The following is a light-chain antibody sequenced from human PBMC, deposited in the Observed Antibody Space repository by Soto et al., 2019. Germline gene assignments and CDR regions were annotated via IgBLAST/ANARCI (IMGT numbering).Light chain of an antibody. CDR3: HQYNNWPFS. V-gene: IGKV3-15*01. Sequence: EIRMTQFPDTLSASLGEGATLSCRAAQDVTTNFAWYQQKPGQAPRLLIYDISTRATGVPARFSASGSGTEFTLAISGLQSEDFAVDFCHQYNNWPFSFGQGTRLEIK. CDR1: QDVTTN. CDR2: DIS. J-gene: IGKJ5*01.